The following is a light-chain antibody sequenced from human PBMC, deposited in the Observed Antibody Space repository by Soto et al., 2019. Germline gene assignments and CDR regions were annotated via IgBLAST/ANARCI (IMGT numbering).Light chain of an antibody. CDR2: EVS. J-gene: IGLJ1*01. Sequence: QSALTQPASVSGSPGQSITISCTGTSSDVGGYNYVSWYQQHPGKAPKLMIYEVSNRPSGVSNRFSGSKSDNTASLTISGLQAEEEADYYCSSYTSFSTYVFGTGTKVTVL. CDR1: SSDVGGYNY. V-gene: IGLV2-14*01. CDR3: SSYTSFSTYV.